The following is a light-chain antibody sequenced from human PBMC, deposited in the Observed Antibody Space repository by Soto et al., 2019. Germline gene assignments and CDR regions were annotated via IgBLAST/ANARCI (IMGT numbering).Light chain of an antibody. CDR3: SSYTSSIVV. CDR1: SSDVGGYNY. V-gene: IGLV2-14*01. Sequence: QSALTQPASVSGSPGQSITISCTGTSSDVGGYNYVSWYQQHPGKAPKLMIYDVSNRPSGVSNRFSGSKSGNTASLTISGHQAEDEADYYCSSYTSSIVVFGGGTQLTVL. J-gene: IGLJ2*01. CDR2: DVS.